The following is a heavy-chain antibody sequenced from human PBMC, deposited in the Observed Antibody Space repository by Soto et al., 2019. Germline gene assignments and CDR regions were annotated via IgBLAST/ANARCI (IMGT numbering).Heavy chain of an antibody. Sequence: PSETLSLTCTVSGGSISSGAYYWSWIRQHPGEGLEWIGHIYYTGSTYYNPSLNSRLTISLGTSKNQCSLKRNSVTAADTAVDYCARALSTVTTLGFDYWGQGTLATV. CDR3: ARALSTVTTLGFDY. CDR2: IYYTGST. D-gene: IGHD4-17*01. V-gene: IGHV4-31*03. CDR1: GGSISSGAYY. J-gene: IGHJ4*02.